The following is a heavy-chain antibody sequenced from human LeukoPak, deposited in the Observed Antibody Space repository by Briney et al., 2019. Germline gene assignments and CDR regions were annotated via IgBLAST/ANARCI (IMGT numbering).Heavy chain of an antibody. CDR1: GGSVNSGGYY. CDR3: ARSSDYGDYD. Sequence: PSETLSLTCTVSGGSVNSGGYYWTWIRQHPGKGLEWLGYIYYSGRTYYNPSLKSRIAISLDTSKNQFSLNLTSVSAADTAFYFCARSSDYGDYDWGQGTLITVSS. V-gene: IGHV4-31*03. J-gene: IGHJ4*02. CDR2: IYYSGRT. D-gene: IGHD4-17*01.